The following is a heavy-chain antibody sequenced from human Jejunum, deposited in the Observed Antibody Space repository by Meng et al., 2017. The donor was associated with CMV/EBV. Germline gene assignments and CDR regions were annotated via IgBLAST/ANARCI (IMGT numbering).Heavy chain of an antibody. CDR1: GGSFSGYY. CDR3: ARGGGINRWFDP. D-gene: IGHD1-14*01. V-gene: IGHV4-34*01. CDR2: INQSVGS. Sequence: QVQLQQWGAGLLKPSETLSLTCAVCGGSFSGYYWSWIRQPPGKGLAWIGEINQSVGSNYNPSLKSRVTMSLDTSKNHFSLKLDSVTAADTAVYYCARGGGINRWFDPWGQGTLVTVSS. J-gene: IGHJ5*02.